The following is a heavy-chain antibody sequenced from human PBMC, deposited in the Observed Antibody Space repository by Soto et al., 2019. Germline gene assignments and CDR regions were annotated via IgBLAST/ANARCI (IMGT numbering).Heavy chain of an antibody. V-gene: IGHV3-15*01. CDR2: IKSKIDGGTT. J-gene: IGHJ4*02. D-gene: IGHD3-10*01. Sequence: EVQVVESGGGLVKPGGSLRLSCAASGFTFSNAWMSWVRQAPGKGLEWVGRIKSKIDGGTTDYAAPVKGRFTISRDDSKNTLYLQMNSLKTEDTAVYYCGNLRPYGYWSQGTLVTVSS. CDR1: GFTFSNAW. CDR3: GNLRPYGY.